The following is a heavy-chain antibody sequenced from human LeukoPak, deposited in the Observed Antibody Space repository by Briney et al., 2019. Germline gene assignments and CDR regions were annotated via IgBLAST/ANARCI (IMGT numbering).Heavy chain of an antibody. D-gene: IGHD3-22*01. J-gene: IGHJ4*02. CDR1: GYTFTSYY. CDR2: ISGYNAKT. CDR3: TRTRDYFDTTRYFDY. Sequence: ASVKVSCKASGYTFTSYYMTWVRQAPGQGLEWMGWISGYNAKTNYAQEFQGRVTMTIDTSTRTAYMELRGLRSDDTAVYYCTRTRDYFDTTRYFDYWGQGTLVTVSS. V-gene: IGHV1-18*01.